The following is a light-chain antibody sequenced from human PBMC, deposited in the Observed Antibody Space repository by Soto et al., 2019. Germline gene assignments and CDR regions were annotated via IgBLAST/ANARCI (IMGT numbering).Light chain of an antibody. Sequence: EIVLTQSPGTLSLSPGERATLSCRASQSVSSSYLAWYQQKPGQAPRLLIYVASSRATSIPDRFSGSGSGTDFTLTISRLEPEDFAVYYCQQYGSSPWTFGQGTKVEIK. CDR3: QQYGSSPWT. V-gene: IGKV3-20*01. CDR1: QSVSSSY. J-gene: IGKJ1*01. CDR2: VAS.